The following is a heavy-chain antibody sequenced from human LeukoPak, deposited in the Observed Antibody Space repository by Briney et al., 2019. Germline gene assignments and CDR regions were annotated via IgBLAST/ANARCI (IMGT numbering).Heavy chain of an antibody. V-gene: IGHV3-23*01. CDR1: GFTFSSYA. CDR3: AKDLTYYYDSTGYYFDY. CDR2: ISGNGGTT. D-gene: IGHD3-22*01. Sequence: PEGSLRLSCAASGFTFSSYAMSWVRQARGKGLELVSGISGNGGTTYYADSVKGRFTISRDNSKNTLYLQLNSLRAEDTAIYYCAKDLTYYYDSTGYYFDYWGQGTLVTVSS. J-gene: IGHJ4*02.